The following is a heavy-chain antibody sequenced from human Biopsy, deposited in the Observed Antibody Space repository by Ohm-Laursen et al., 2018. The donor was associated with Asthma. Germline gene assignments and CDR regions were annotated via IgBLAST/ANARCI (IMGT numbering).Heavy chain of an antibody. J-gene: IGHJ5*02. D-gene: IGHD6-19*01. V-gene: IGHV4-30-4*02. Sequence: SDTLSLTCTVSGASIKTDDHYWSWLRQPPGKGLEWFGFIHYSGSTSYSPSLKGGVTISVDTSKNQFSLKLSSVTAADTAVYYCARASVAASSNWFDPWGQGVLVTVSS. CDR3: ARASVAASSNWFDP. CDR2: IHYSGST. CDR1: GASIKTDDHY.